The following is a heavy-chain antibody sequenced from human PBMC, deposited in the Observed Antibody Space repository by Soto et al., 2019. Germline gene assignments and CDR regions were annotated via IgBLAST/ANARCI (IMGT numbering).Heavy chain of an antibody. Sequence: HPGGSLRLSCAASGFTFSSYAMSWVRQAPGKGLEWVSAISGSGGSTYYADSVKGRFTISRDNSKNTLYLQMNSLRAEDTAVYYCAKVTRGHLWFDPWGQGTLVTVSS. CDR1: GFTFSSYA. CDR2: ISGSGGST. V-gene: IGHV3-23*01. J-gene: IGHJ5*02. D-gene: IGHD3-16*01. CDR3: AKVTRGHLWFDP.